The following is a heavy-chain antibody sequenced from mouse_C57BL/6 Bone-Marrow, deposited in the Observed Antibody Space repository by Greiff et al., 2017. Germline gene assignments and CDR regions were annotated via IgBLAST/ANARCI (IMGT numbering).Heavy chain of an antibody. V-gene: IGHV5-6*01. Sequence: DVLLVESGGDLVKPGGSLKLSCAASGFTFSSYGMSWVRQTPDKRLEWVATISSGGSYTYYPDSVKGRITISRDNAKNTVYLQLSSLKSEDTSMYYSARHRSMDYWGQGTSVTVSS. CDR2: ISSGGSYT. CDR3: ARHRSMDY. J-gene: IGHJ4*01. CDR1: GFTFSSYG.